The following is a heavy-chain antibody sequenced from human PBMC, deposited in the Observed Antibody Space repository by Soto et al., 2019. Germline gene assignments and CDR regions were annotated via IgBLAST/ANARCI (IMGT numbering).Heavy chain of an antibody. CDR2: IYYSGST. J-gene: IGHJ4*02. CDR3: ARDWRPSDY. D-gene: IGHD3-3*01. V-gene: IGHV4-61*08. Sequence: PSETLSLTCAVSGGSISSGGYSWSWIRQPPGKGLEWIGYIYYSGSTNYNPSLKSRVTISVDTSKNQFSLKLSSVTAADTAVYYCARDWRPSDYWGQGTLVTVSS. CDR1: GGSISSGGYS.